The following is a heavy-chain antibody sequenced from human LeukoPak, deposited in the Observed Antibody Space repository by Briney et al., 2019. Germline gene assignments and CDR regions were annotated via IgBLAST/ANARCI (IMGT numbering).Heavy chain of an antibody. D-gene: IGHD6-13*01. CDR1: GFTFSSYA. J-gene: IGHJ4*02. CDR2: ISYDGSNK. Sequence: PGGSLRLSCAASGFTFSSYAMHWVRQAPGKGLEWVAVISYDGSNKYYADSVKGRFTISRDNSKNTLYLQMNSLRAEDTAVYYCARDKAAAATRGLDYWGQGTLVTVSS. CDR3: ARDKAAAATRGLDY. V-gene: IGHV3-30-3*01.